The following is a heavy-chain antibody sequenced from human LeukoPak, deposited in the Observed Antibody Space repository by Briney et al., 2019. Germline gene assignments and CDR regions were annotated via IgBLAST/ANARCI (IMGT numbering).Heavy chain of an antibody. CDR3: ATSGYYSSFDY. CDR1: GGSISSGGYS. Sequence: PSETLSLTCAVSGGSISSGGYSWSWIRQLPGKGLEWIGYIYHSGSTYYNPSLKSRVTISVDRSKNQFSLKLSSVTAADTAVYYCATSGYYSSFDYWGQGTLVTVSS. CDR2: IYHSGST. D-gene: IGHD3-22*01. V-gene: IGHV4-30-2*01. J-gene: IGHJ4*02.